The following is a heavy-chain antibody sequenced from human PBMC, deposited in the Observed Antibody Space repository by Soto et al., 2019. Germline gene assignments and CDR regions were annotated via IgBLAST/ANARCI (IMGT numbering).Heavy chain of an antibody. V-gene: IGHV3-7*01. CDR3: ARRLRFLEWAYYYYMDV. D-gene: IGHD3-3*01. CDR1: GFTFSSYW. J-gene: IGHJ6*03. Sequence: EVQRVESGGGLVQPGGSLRLSCTASGFTFSSYWMSWVRQAPGKGLEWVANIKQDGSEKYYVDSVKGRFTISRDNAKNSLYLQMNSLRAEDTAVYYCARRLRFLEWAYYYYMDVWGKGTTVTVSS. CDR2: IKQDGSEK.